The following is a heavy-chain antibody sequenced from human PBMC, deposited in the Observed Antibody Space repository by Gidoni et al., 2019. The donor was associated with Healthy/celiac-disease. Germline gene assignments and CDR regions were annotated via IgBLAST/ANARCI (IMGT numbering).Heavy chain of an antibody. V-gene: IGHV3-30-3*01. CDR2: ISYDGSNK. D-gene: IGHD5-18*01. CDR3: ARVYPSVDTAMVTGWYFDL. Sequence: QVQLVESGGGVVQPGRSLRLSCAASGFTFSSYAMHWVRQAPGQGLEWVAVISYDGSNKYYADSVKGRFTISRDNSKNTLYLQMNSLRAEDTAVYYCARVYPSVDTAMVTGWYFDLWGRGTLVTVSS. CDR1: GFTFSSYA. J-gene: IGHJ2*01.